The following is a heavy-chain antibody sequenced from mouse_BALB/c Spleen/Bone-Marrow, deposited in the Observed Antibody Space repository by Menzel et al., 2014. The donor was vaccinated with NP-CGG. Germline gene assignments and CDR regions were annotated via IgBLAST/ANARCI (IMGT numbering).Heavy chain of an antibody. D-gene: IGHD1-1*01. J-gene: IGHJ4*01. CDR3: ARRDGSTYYYAMDY. V-gene: IGHV1-80*01. CDR2: IYPGDGDT. Sequence: QVQLQQSGAEPVRPGSSVKISCKASGYAFSNYWMNWVKQRPGQGLEWIGQIYPGDGDTNYNGKFKGKATLTADKSSSTAYMQLSSLTSEDSAVYFCARRDGSTYYYAMDYWGQGTSVTVSS. CDR1: GYAFSNYW.